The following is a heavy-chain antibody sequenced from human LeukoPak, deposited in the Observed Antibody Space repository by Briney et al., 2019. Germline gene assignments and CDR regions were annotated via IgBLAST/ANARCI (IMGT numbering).Heavy chain of an antibody. V-gene: IGHV1-69*13. CDR1: GGTFSSYA. CDR2: IIPIFGTA. J-gene: IGHJ4*02. D-gene: IGHD3-22*01. CDR3: ARESPLVKLMDY. Sequence: ASVKVSCKASGGTFSSYAISWVRQAPGQGLEWTGGIIPIFGTANYAQKLQGRVTITADDSTSTAYMELIRLRSEDTAVYYCARESPLVKLMDYWGQGTLVTVSS.